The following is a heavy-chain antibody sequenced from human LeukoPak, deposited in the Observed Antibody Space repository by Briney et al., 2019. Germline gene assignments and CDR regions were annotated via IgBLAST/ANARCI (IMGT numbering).Heavy chain of an antibody. CDR2: IYYSGST. J-gene: IGHJ6*03. V-gene: IGHV4-59*01. CDR1: GDSISSSY. Sequence: SETLSLTCTVSGDSISSSYWSWIRQPPGRGLEWIGYIYYSGSTNYSPSLKRRVIISVDTSKNQFSLRLSSVTAADTAVYYCAREDLSLRYMDVWGKGTTVTVSS. CDR3: AREDLSLRYMDV.